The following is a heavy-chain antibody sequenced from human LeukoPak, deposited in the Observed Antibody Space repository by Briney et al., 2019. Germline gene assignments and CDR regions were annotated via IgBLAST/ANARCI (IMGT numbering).Heavy chain of an antibody. D-gene: IGHD2-2*01. CDR2: ISYDGSNK. CDR3: AKDGRYCSSTSCQSPYYGMDV. J-gene: IGHJ6*02. CDR1: GFTFSSYG. V-gene: IGHV3-30*18. Sequence: GGSLRLSCAASGFTFSSYGMHWVRQAPGKRLEWVAVISYDGSNKYYADSVKGRFTISRDNSKNTLYLQMNSLRAEDTAVYYCAKDGRYCSSTSCQSPYYGMDVWGQGTTVTVSS.